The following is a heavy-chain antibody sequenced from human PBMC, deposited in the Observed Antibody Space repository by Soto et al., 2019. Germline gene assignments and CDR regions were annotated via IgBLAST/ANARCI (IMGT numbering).Heavy chain of an antibody. Sequence: QVQLVQSGAEVKKPGSSVRVSCKASGATLNSFINYGITWVRQAPGQGLEWMGGIIPVFGTPNHAQKFQGRVTISADESTRTVNMELSSLRSDDTAVYYCASGAATKILVVMYDALEIWGQGTMVTVSS. CDR1: GATLNSFINYG. CDR3: ASGAATKILVVMYDALEI. J-gene: IGHJ3*02. D-gene: IGHD3-22*01. V-gene: IGHV1-69*12. CDR2: IIPVFGTP.